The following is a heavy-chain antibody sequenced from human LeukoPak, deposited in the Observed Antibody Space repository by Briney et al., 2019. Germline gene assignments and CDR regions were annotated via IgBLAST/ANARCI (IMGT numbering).Heavy chain of an antibody. CDR2: INSGGSST. CDR3: ASFRNYVGDY. D-gene: IGHD4-11*01. Sequence: GGSLRFSCAASGFTFSSYWMHWVRQAPGKGLVWVSRINSGGSSTNYADSVKGRFTISRDNAKNTLYLQMNSLRAEDTAVYYCASFRNYVGDYWGQGTLVTVSS. CDR1: GFTFSSYW. V-gene: IGHV3-74*01. J-gene: IGHJ4*02.